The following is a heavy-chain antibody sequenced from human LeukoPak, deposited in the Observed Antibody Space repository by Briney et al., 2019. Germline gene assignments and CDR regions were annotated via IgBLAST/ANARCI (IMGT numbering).Heavy chain of an antibody. CDR3: ARMSSSWYLPTTYYYYGMDV. CDR1: GGSISSYY. V-gene: IGHV4-4*07. Sequence: SETLSLTCTVSGGSISSYYWSWIRQPAGKGLEWIGRIYTSGSTNYNPSLKSRVTMSVDTSKNQFSLKLGSVTAADTAVYYCARMSSSWYLPTTYYYYGMDVWGQGTTATVSS. CDR2: IYTSGST. D-gene: IGHD6-13*01. J-gene: IGHJ6*02.